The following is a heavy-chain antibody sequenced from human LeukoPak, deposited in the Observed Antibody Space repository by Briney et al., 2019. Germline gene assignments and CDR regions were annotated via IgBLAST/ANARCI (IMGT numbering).Heavy chain of an antibody. Sequence: GGSLRLSCAASGFSLSIYGMVWVRQAPGKGLEWIASTGLSSSYIGYADSVKGRFTISRDNGENSVYLQMNSLRAEDTAVYFCARERSYCSGATCSLDLWGQGTLATVSS. D-gene: IGHD2-15*01. V-gene: IGHV3-21*01. CDR3: ARERSYCSGATCSLDL. CDR2: TGLSSSYI. J-gene: IGHJ5*02. CDR1: GFSLSIYG.